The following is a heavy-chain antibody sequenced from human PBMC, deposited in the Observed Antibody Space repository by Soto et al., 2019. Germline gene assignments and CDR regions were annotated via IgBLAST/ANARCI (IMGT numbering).Heavy chain of an antibody. CDR1: GGSISSSNW. CDR2: IYHSGST. CDR3: ARVQKQLSLRYFDY. J-gene: IGHJ4*02. Sequence: PSETLSLTCAVSGGSISSSNWWSWVRQPPGKGLEWIGEIYHSGSTNYNPSLKSRVTISVDKSKNQFSLKLSSVTAADTAVYYCARVQKQLSLRYFDYWGQGTLVTVSS. V-gene: IGHV4-4*02. D-gene: IGHD5-18*01.